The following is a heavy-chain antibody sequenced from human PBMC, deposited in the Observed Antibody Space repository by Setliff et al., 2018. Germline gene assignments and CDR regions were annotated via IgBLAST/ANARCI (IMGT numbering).Heavy chain of an antibody. V-gene: IGHV4-4*02. D-gene: IGHD6-6*01. CDR3: ARGRNVAARLYDS. CDR2: INHSGNT. Sequence: AAETLSLTCAVSGDAISSGNWWSWVRQPPEKGLEWIGEINHSGNTNYNPSLKSRVTISVDKSTNQFSLKLNSVTAADRGVYYCARGRNVAARLYDSWGQGTLVTVSS. J-gene: IGHJ4*02. CDR1: GDAISSGNW.